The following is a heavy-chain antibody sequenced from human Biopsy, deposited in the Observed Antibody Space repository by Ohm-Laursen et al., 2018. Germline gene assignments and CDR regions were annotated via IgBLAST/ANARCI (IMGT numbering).Heavy chain of an antibody. J-gene: IGHJ4*02. CDR3: SKWTGGYSYSSL. CDR1: GFNFGDSG. V-gene: IGHV3-49*03. Sequence: SLRLSCSASGFNFGDSGMGWFRQAPGKGLECVGLIRSESSGGTREYAAPVKGRFTVSRDDSKSIAYLDMNSLKTEDTAMYYCSKWTGGYSYSSLWGRGTLVTASS. CDR2: IRSESSGGTR. D-gene: IGHD5-12*01.